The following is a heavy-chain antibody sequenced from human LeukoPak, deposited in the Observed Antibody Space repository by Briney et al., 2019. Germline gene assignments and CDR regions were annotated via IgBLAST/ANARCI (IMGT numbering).Heavy chain of an antibody. J-gene: IGHJ4*02. CDR2: IASETYGGTA. CDR3: TRDQTPYY. Sequence: QPGRSLRLSCTASGFTFGDYAMSWFRQAPGKGLECVGFIASETYGGTAEYAASVKGRFIISRDDSKSIAYLQMNSLKTEDTAVYYCTRDQTPYYWGQGTLVTVSS. CDR1: GFTFGDYA. V-gene: IGHV3-49*03.